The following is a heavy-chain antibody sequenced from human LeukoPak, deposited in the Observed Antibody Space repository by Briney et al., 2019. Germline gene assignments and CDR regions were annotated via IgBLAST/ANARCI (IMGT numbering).Heavy chain of an antibody. J-gene: IGHJ3*02. CDR1: GGSISSYY. V-gene: IGHV4-59*01. Sequence: SETLSLTCTVYGGSISSYYWSWIRQPPGKGLEWIGYIYYSGSTNYNPSLKSRVTISVDTSKNQFSLKLSSVTAADTAVYYCARDYRITMVRGVIITHAFDIWGQGTMVTVSS. CDR3: ARDYRITMVRGVIITHAFDI. D-gene: IGHD3-10*01. CDR2: IYYSGST.